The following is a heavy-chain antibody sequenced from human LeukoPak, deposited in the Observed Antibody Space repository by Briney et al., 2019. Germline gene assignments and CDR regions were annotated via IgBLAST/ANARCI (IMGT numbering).Heavy chain of an antibody. V-gene: IGHV4-34*01. D-gene: IGHD5-18*01. CDR3: ARARVIGLLIQLCHRSCPLFDY. J-gene: IGHJ4*02. CDR1: GGSFCGYY. CDR2: IYNSGST. Sequence: SETLSLTSAVYGGSFCGYYWSWIRQPPGKGLEWIGEIYNSGSTNYNPSLKSRVTISVDTTKNQFSLKLSSVTAADTAVYYCARARVIGLLIQLCHRSCPLFDYWGQGTLVTVSS.